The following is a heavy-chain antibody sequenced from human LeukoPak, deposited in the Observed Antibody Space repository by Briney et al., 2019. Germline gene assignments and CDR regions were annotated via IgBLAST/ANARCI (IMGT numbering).Heavy chain of an antibody. Sequence: SETLSLTCAVSGDSVSSTNYHWAWIRQPPGKGLEWIGNIHYRGSTYYNPSLKSRVTISVDTSKNQFYLKLSSVTAADTAVYYCAGRTVAAGGWFDPWGQGSLVSASS. CDR1: GDSVSSTNYH. V-gene: IGHV4-39*01. D-gene: IGHD6-13*01. CDR3: AGRTVAAGGWFDP. J-gene: IGHJ5*01. CDR2: IHYRGST.